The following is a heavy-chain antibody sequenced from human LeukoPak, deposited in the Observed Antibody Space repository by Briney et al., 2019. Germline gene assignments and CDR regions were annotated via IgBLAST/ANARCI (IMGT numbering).Heavy chain of an antibody. Sequence: SETLSLTCTGSGGSISSYYWSWIRQPPGKGLEWIGYIYYSGSTNYNPSLKSRVTISVDTSKNQFSLKLSSVTAADTAVYYCARAYDFWSGLFIWGQGTMVAVSS. D-gene: IGHD3-3*01. CDR3: ARAYDFWSGLFI. V-gene: IGHV4-59*01. CDR1: GGSISSYY. J-gene: IGHJ3*02. CDR2: IYYSGST.